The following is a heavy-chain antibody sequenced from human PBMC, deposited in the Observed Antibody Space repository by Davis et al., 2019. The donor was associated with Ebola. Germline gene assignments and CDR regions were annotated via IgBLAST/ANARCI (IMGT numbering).Heavy chain of an antibody. J-gene: IGHJ4*02. V-gene: IGHV1-8*01. Sequence: ASVQVSCKASGYTFTSYDINWVRQATGQGLEWMGCMNPNSGNTGYAQKFQGRVTMTRNTSISTAYMELSSLRSEDTAVYYCARGRRGTGAYFDYWGQGTLVTVSS. CDR3: ARGRRGTGAYFDY. CDR1: GYTFTSYD. CDR2: MNPNSGNT. D-gene: IGHD1-14*01.